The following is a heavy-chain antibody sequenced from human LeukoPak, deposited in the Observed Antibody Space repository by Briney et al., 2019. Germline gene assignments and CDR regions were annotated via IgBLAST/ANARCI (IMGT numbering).Heavy chain of an antibody. CDR1: GGSISSYY. Sequence: PSETLSLTCTVSGGSISSYYWSWIRQPPGKGLEWIGYIYYSGSTYYNPSLKSRVTISVDTSKNQFSLKLSSVTAADTAVYYCARGGIQFDYWGQGTLVTVSS. CDR3: ARGGIQFDY. J-gene: IGHJ4*02. V-gene: IGHV4-59*01. CDR2: IYYSGST.